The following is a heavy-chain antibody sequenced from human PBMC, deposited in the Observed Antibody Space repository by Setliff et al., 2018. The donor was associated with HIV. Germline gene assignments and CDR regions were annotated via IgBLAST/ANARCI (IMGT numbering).Heavy chain of an antibody. CDR3: ARADYGDFVEY. CDR1: GFTFSSYW. V-gene: IGHV3-23*01. D-gene: IGHD4-17*01. CDR2: ISVSGGRT. J-gene: IGHJ4*02. Sequence: GGSLRLSCAASGFTFSSYWMHWVRQAPGKGLVWVSSISVSGGRTNHADSVQGRFTISRDNSKNTLYVQMNSLRDEDTAVYYCARADYGDFVEYWGRGTLVTVSS.